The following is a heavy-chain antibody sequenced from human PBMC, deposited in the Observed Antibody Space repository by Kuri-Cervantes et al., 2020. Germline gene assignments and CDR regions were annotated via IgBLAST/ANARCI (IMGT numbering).Heavy chain of an antibody. CDR1: GFTFSSYG. V-gene: IGHV3-33*01. J-gene: IGHJ5*02. CDR2: IWYDGSNK. Sequence: LSLTCAASGFTFSSYGMHWVRQAPGKGLEWVAVIWYDGSNKYYADSVKGRFTISRENAKNSLYLQMNSLRAGDTAVYYCAREEDTAMAMNWFDPWGQGTLVTVSS. D-gene: IGHD5-18*01. CDR3: AREEDTAMAMNWFDP.